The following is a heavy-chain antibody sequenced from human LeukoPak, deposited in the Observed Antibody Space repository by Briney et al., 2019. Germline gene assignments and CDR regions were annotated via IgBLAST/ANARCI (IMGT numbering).Heavy chain of an antibody. CDR3: ARHSGMTTVTTDLGY. CDR1: GYSFTSYW. CDR2: IYPGDSDT. D-gene: IGHD4-17*01. J-gene: IGHJ4*02. V-gene: IGHV5-51*01. Sequence: GESLKISCKGSGYSFTSYWIGWVRQMPGKGLEWMGIIYPGDSDTRYSPSFQGQVTISADKSISTAYLQWSSLKASDTAMYYRARHSGMTTVTTDLGYWGQGTLVTVSS.